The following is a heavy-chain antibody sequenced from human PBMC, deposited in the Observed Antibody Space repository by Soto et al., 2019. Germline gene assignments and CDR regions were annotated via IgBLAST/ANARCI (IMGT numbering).Heavy chain of an antibody. CDR1: GCTFSSYA. V-gene: IGHV1-69*13. D-gene: IGHD3-22*01. CDR3: ARVPSYDSSGPLDY. CDR2: IIPIFGTA. Sequence: ASVKVSCKASGCTFSSYAISWVRQAPGQGLEWMGGIIPIFGTANYAQKFQGRVTITADESTSTAYMELSSLRSEDTAVYYCARVPSYDSSGPLDYWGQGTLVTVSS. J-gene: IGHJ4*02.